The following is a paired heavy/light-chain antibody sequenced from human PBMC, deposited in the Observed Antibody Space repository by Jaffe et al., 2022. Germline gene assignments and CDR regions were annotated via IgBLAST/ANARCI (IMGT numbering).Heavy chain of an antibody. CDR1: GYTFTGYY. J-gene: IGHJ4*02. CDR2: INPNSGGT. Sequence: QVQLVQSGAEVKKPGASVKVSCKASGYTFTGYYMHWVRQAPGQGLEWMGRINPNSGGTNYAQKFQGRVTMTRDTSISTAYMELSRLRSDDTAVYYCARDIYCSGGSCYSAPGDTFDYWGQGTLVTVSS. CDR3: ARDIYCSGGSCYSAPGDTFDY. D-gene: IGHD2-15*01. V-gene: IGHV1-2*06.
Light chain of an antibody. Sequence: SSELTQDPAVSVALGQTVRITCQGDSLRSYYASWYQQKPGQAPVLVIYGKNNRPSGIPDRFSGSSSGNTASLTITGAQAEDEADYYCNSRDSSGNRFPDVVFGGGTKLTVL. CDR1: SLRSYY. J-gene: IGLJ2*01. V-gene: IGLV3-19*01. CDR3: NSRDSSGNRFPDVV. CDR2: GKN.